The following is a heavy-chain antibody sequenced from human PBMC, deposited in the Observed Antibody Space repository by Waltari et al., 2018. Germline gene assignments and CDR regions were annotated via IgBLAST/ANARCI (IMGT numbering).Heavy chain of an antibody. V-gene: IGHV4-34*01. D-gene: IGHD6-13*01. CDR2: INHSGST. Sequence: QVQLQQWGAGLLKPSETLSLTCAVYGGSFSGYYWSWIRQPPGKGLEWIGEINHSGSTNYNPSLKSRFTISVDTAKNQFSLKLSAVTAADTAVYYCASHPAQLAAAGLFYGMDVWGQGTTVIVSS. J-gene: IGHJ6*02. CDR1: GGSFSGYY. CDR3: ASHPAQLAAAGLFYGMDV.